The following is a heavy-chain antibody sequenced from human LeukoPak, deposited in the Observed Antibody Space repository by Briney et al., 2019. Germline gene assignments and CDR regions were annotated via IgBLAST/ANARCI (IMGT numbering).Heavy chain of an antibody. CDR1: GVSISTYH. V-gene: IGHV4-4*08. Sequence: SETLSLTCTVSGVSISTYHWIWIRQPPGRGLEWIGYKYDGGRELYNPSLKSRVPISVDASETQLPVSQRSVTAADTGVYYCARMSGPSSRDVWRQGTTVSVSS. CDR3: ARMSGPSSRDV. CDR2: KYDGGRE. J-gene: IGHJ6*02. D-gene: IGHD3-3*01.